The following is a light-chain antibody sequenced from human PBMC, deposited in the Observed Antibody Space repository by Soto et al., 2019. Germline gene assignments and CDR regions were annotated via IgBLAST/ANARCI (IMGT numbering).Light chain of an antibody. V-gene: IGLV2-14*01. CDR2: EVS. CDR3: SSYTSSSTPYV. J-gene: IGLJ1*01. Sequence: QSALTQPASVSGSPGQSITISCTGISSDVGGYNYVSWYQQHPGKAPKLMIYEVSNRPSGVSNRFSGFKSGNTASLTISGLQAEDEADYYCSSYTSSSTPYVFGTGTKLTVL. CDR1: SSDVGGYNY.